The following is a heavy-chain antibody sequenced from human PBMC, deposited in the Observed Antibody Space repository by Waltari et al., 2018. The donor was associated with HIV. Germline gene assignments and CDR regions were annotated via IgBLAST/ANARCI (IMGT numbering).Heavy chain of an antibody. CDR1: GASISRSSYY. CDR3: ARRVSSGSGILWFDP. D-gene: IGHD3-10*01. V-gene: IGHV4-39*01. J-gene: IGHJ5*02. Sequence: QLQVQESGPGLVKPSETLSLTCTVSGASISRSSYYWAWIRQPPGKGLEWIGSSYSSGRTYYNPSLKSRVTMSVDTSKKQFSLKMRYVTAADTAVYYCARRVSSGSGILWFDPWGQGTLVTVSS. CDR2: SYSSGRT.